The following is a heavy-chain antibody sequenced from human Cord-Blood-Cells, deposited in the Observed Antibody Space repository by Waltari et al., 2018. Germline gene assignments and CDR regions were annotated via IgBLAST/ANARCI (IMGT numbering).Heavy chain of an antibody. CDR2: IFYSEST. V-gene: IGHV4-59*01. CDR3: ARSVPAARGGDFYFDY. D-gene: IGHD2-2*01. J-gene: IGHJ4*02. Sequence: QVHLQESGPGLVKPSETLSLTCTVSGASISSYYWRWIRQPPGKGLEWIGYIFYSESTNFNPSLKSRVAISVDTSKNQFSLKLTSVAAADTAVYYCARSVPAARGGDFYFDYWGQGTLVTVSS. CDR1: GASISSYY.